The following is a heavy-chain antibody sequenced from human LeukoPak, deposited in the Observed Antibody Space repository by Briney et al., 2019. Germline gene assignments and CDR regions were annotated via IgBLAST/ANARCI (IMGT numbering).Heavy chain of an antibody. CDR2: IYHSGST. V-gene: IGHV4-38-2*02. CDR3: SKRTTVTNSYFGH. D-gene: IGHD4-11*01. CDR1: GYSVSSGYS. Sequence: SETLSLTCTVSGYSVSSGYSWGWIRQPPGKGLEWIGSIYHSGSTYYNPSLKSRVTISVDTSKNQFSLKLSSVTAADTAVYYCSKRTTVTNSYFGHLGQGTLVTVSS. J-gene: IGHJ4*02.